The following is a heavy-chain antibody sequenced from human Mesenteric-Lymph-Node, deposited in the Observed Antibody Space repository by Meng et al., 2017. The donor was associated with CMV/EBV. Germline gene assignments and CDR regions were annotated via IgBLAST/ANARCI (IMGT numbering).Heavy chain of an antibody. Sequence: GGSLRLSCAASGFTFGNFWMSWVRQAPGKGLACVANINQDGSVRYYVDSVKGRFTISRDNAKNTLYLQMNSLRAEDTAVYYCASQLDYYFDYWGQGTLVTVSS. D-gene: IGHD3/OR15-3a*01. CDR3: ASQLDYYFDY. J-gene: IGHJ4*02. CDR1: GFTFGNFW. CDR2: INQDGSVR. V-gene: IGHV3-7*01.